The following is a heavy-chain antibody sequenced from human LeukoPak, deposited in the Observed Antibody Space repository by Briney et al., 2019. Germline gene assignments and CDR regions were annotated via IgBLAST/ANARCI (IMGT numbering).Heavy chain of an antibody. CDR2: IYPLGFNA. J-gene: IGHJ4*02. CDR1: GFHFTTYW. V-gene: IGHV5-51*01. CDR3: ARHLQSAWFGF. Sequence: AGESLKISCKCSGFHFTTYWIAWVRQMPGKGLEWMGNIYPLGFNARYSPSFQGQVTLSADKSITTAYLQWISLKASDTDMYYWARHLQSAWFGFWGQGSLVTVSS.